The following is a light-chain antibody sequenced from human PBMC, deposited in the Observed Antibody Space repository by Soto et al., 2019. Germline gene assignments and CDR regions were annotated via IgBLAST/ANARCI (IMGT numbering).Light chain of an antibody. J-gene: IGLJ1*01. Sequence: QSALTQPASVSGSPGQSITISCTGTSSDVGGYNYVSWYQQHPGKAPKLMIYDVSNRPSGVSNRFSGSKSSNTASLTISGLQAEDEADYYCSSYTSSSTLFAFGTGTKFTVL. CDR1: SSDVGGYNY. CDR2: DVS. CDR3: SSYTSSSTLFA. V-gene: IGLV2-14*01.